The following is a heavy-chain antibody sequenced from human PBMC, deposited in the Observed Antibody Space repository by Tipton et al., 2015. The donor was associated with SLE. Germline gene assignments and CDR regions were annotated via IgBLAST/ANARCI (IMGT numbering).Heavy chain of an antibody. J-gene: IGHJ3*02. D-gene: IGHD3-9*01. CDR3: ARELAYDILTGYDAFDI. Sequence: QVQLVQSGAEVKKPGASVKVSCKASGYTFTSYYMHWVRQAPGQGLEWMGIINPSGGSTSYAQKFQGRVTMTRDTSTSTAYMELRSLIADAPAVYYCARELAYDILTGYDAFDIWGQGTMVTVSS. CDR1: GYTFTSYY. V-gene: IGHV1-46*01. CDR2: INPSGGST.